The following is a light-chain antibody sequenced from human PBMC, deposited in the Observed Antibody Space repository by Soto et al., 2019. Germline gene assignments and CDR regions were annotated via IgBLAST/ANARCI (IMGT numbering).Light chain of an antibody. CDR1: SSDVGDYNY. CDR3: SSYASSSTWV. CDR2: EVS. Sequence: QSVLPQPASVSGSPGQSITLSCTGTSSDVGDYNYVSWYQQHPGKAPRLIIYEVSYRPSGVSNRFSGSKSGNTASLTISGLQAEDEADYYCSSYASSSTWVFGGGTKLTVL. V-gene: IGLV2-14*01. J-gene: IGLJ3*02.